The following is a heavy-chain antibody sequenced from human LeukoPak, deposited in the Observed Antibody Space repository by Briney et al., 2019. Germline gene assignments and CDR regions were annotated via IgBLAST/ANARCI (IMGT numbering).Heavy chain of an antibody. CDR3: ARSPITMVRGACDY. D-gene: IGHD3-10*01. CDR2: ISSSSSYI. Sequence: PGGSLRLSCAASGFTFSSYSMNWVRQAPGKGLEWVSSISSSSSYIYYADSVKGRFTISRDNAKNSLYLQMNSLRAEDTAVYYCARSPITMVRGACDYWGQGTLVTVSS. V-gene: IGHV3-21*01. J-gene: IGHJ4*02. CDR1: GFTFSSYS.